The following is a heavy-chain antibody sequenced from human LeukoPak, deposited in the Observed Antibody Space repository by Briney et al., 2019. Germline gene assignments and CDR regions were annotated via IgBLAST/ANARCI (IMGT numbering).Heavy chain of an antibody. CDR1: AFTFSTYA. Sequence: GGSLRLSCAAAAFTFSTYAMSWVRQAPGKGLEWVSAVSGSGGSTYYADSVKGRFTISRDNSKNTLYLQMNSLRAEDTAVYYCAKDRATAMIDYWGQGTLVTVSS. CDR3: AKDRATAMIDY. V-gene: IGHV3-23*01. D-gene: IGHD2-21*02. J-gene: IGHJ4*02. CDR2: VSGSGGST.